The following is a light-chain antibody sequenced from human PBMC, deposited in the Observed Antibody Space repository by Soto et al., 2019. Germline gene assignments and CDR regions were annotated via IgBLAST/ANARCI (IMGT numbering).Light chain of an antibody. V-gene: IGLV1-44*01. Sequence: QSVLTQPPSVSGTPGQRVMISCSGSRSNIGSNSVNWYQQLPGTSPKLLIYSNDQRPSGVPDRFSGSTSGTSVSLAISGLQSEDEADYYCASWDDRLKGYVFGTGTKVTVL. CDR2: SND. CDR1: RSNIGSNS. J-gene: IGLJ1*01. CDR3: ASWDDRLKGYV.